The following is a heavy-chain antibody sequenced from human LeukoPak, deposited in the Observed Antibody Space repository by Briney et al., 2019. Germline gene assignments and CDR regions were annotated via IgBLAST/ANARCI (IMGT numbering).Heavy chain of an antibody. Sequence: GGSLRLSCAASGFTFSSYAMHWVRQAPGKGLECVAVISYDGSNKYYADSVKGRFTISRDNSKNTLYLQMNSLRAEDTAVYYCALPDSSSWYGYFDYWGQGTLVTVSS. D-gene: IGHD6-13*01. V-gene: IGHV3-30-3*01. CDR3: ALPDSSSWYGYFDY. CDR1: GFTFSSYA. J-gene: IGHJ4*02. CDR2: ISYDGSNK.